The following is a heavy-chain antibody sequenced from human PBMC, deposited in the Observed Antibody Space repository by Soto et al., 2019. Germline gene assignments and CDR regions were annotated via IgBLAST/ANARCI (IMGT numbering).Heavy chain of an antibody. Sequence: QVQLPESGPGLVKPSGTLSLTCAVFGGSISNSNWWTWVRQPPGKGLDWIGEIFHSGSTNYNSSLMGRVTISVDKANHQFSLKRSSVTAADTAVYYCAHRPIVGAAIWGQGTVVTVSS. D-gene: IGHD1-26*01. CDR3: AHRPIVGAAI. V-gene: IGHV4-4*02. CDR2: IFHSGST. CDR1: GGSISNSNW. J-gene: IGHJ4*02.